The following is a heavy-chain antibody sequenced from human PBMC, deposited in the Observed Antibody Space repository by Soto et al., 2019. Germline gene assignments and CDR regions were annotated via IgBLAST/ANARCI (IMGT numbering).Heavy chain of an antibody. CDR1: GGSISSYY. J-gene: IGHJ4*02. D-gene: IGHD3-10*01. V-gene: IGHV4-59*01. CDR2: IYYGGST. CDR3: AREGENLWALDY. Sequence: SETLSLTCTVSGGSISSYYWSWIRQPPGKGLEWIGYIYYGGSTNYNPSLKSRVTISVDTSKNQFSLKLSSVTAADTAVYYCAREGENLWALDYWGQGTLVTVSS.